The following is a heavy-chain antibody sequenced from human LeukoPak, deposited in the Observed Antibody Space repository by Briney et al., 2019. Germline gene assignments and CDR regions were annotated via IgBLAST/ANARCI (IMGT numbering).Heavy chain of an antibody. V-gene: IGHV1-8*03. D-gene: IGHD2-21*02. Sequence: GASVKVSCKASGYTFTSYDINWVRQATGQGLAWMGYVNPNSGNTGYAQNFQGRVTITRTTSISTAYMEVSGLRSDDTAVYYCARDPHPCGGDCYTNGAFDIWGQGTLVTVSS. J-gene: IGHJ3*02. CDR2: VNPNSGNT. CDR1: GYTFTSYD. CDR3: ARDPHPCGGDCYTNGAFDI.